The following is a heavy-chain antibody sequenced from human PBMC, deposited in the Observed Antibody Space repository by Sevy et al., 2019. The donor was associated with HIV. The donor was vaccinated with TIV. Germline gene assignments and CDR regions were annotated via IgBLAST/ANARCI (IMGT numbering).Heavy chain of an antibody. CDR1: GYIFTNYY. Sequence: ASVKVSCKASGYIFTNYYLHWVRQAPGQGLEWVGMFNPTGTTTTYAQKFQGRVSLTSDTSKRTVYMELSSLRSEDTAVYYCARGLSGNKQALGDYWGQGTLVTVSS. CDR2: FNPTGTTT. CDR3: ARGLSGNKQALGDY. D-gene: IGHD1-1*01. J-gene: IGHJ4*02. V-gene: IGHV1-46*01.